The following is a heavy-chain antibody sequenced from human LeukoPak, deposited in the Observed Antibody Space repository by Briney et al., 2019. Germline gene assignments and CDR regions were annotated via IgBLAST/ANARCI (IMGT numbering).Heavy chain of an antibody. Sequence: PSETLSLTCTVSGGSISSYYWSWIRQPAGKGLEWIGRIYTSGSTNYNPSLKSRVTMSVDTSKNQFSLKLSSVTAADTAVYYCARDGPQQPDPHFDYWGQGTLVTVS. V-gene: IGHV4-4*07. D-gene: IGHD6-13*01. J-gene: IGHJ4*02. CDR3: ARDGPQQPDPHFDY. CDR2: IYTSGST. CDR1: GGSISSYY.